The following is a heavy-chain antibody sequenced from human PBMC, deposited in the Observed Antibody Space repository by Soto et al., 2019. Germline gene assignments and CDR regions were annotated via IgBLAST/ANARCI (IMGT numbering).Heavy chain of an antibody. Sequence: QVQLVQSGAEVKKPGASVKVSCKASGYAFTGYYIHWVLQAPGQGLQWMGWINPNSGGRNYPQNCLGWVSMARDTSINTAYMGLSRLRSDDTAVYYCARLSVKAAAHLGNWFDPWGPGTLVSVSS. V-gene: IGHV1-2*04. CDR3: ARLSVKAAAHLGNWFDP. CDR2: INPNSGGR. J-gene: IGHJ5*01. D-gene: IGHD6-13*01. CDR1: GYAFTGYY.